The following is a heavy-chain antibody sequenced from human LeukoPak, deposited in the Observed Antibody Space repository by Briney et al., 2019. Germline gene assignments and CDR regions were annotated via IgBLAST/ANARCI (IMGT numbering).Heavy chain of an antibody. CDR3: ARENVVRGVFDY. CDR1: GCTFSSYW. Sequence: PGGSLRLSCAASGCTFSSYWMSWVRQVPGKGLEWVANIKQDGSEKYSVDSVKGRFTISRDNAKNSLYLQMNSLRVEDTAVYYCARENVVRGVFDYWGQGTLVTVSS. CDR2: IKQDGSEK. D-gene: IGHD3-10*01. V-gene: IGHV3-7*05. J-gene: IGHJ4*02.